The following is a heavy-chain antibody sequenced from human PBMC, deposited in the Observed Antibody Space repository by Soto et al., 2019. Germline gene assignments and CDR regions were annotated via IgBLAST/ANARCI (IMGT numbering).Heavy chain of an antibody. CDR1: GYTFTSYG. Sequence: ASVKVSCKASGYTFTSYGISWVRQAPGQGLEWMGWISAYNGNTNYAQKLQGRVTMTTDTSTSTAYMELRSLRSDDTAVYYCARDSRSTSCYEDYYYYGMDVWGQGTTVTVSS. V-gene: IGHV1-18*01. D-gene: IGHD2-2*01. J-gene: IGHJ6*01. CDR2: ISAYNGNT. CDR3: ARDSRSTSCYEDYYYYGMDV.